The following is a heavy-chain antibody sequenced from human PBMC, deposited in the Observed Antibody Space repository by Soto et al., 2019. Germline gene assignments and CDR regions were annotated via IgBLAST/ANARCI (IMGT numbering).Heavy chain of an antibody. CDR3: ARGVAPYYFDY. J-gene: IGHJ4*02. Sequence: ASVKGSCKASGYTFTSYAMHWVRQAPGQRLEWMGWINAGNGNTKYSQKFQGRVTITRDTSASTAYMELSSLRSEDTAVYYCARGVAPYYFDYWGQGTLVTVSS. V-gene: IGHV1-3*01. CDR2: INAGNGNT. D-gene: IGHD2-15*01. CDR1: GYTFTSYA.